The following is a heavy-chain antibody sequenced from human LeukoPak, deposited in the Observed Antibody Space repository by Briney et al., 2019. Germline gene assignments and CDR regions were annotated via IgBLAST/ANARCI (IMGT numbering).Heavy chain of an antibody. Sequence: ASVKVSCMASGYTFTDFYMHWVRQAPGQGLEWMGWMNPNSGGTKYAQKFQGRVTMTRDTSTSTAYMELSRLRSDDTAMYYCARDKLGLGELSLYDQWGQGTLVTVFS. V-gene: IGHV1-2*02. CDR2: MNPNSGGT. CDR3: ARDKLGLGELSLYDQ. D-gene: IGHD3-16*02. CDR1: GYTFTDFY. J-gene: IGHJ5*02.